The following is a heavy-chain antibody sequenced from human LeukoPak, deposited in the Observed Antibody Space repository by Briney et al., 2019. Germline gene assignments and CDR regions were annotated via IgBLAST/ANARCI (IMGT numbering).Heavy chain of an antibody. CDR2: ISSSGSTI. CDR1: GFTFSSYE. D-gene: IGHD3-22*01. CDR3: ASTLHDSSGYPIPFDY. V-gene: IGHV3-48*03. J-gene: IGHJ4*02. Sequence: GGSLRLSCAASGFTFSSYEMNWVRQAPGKGLEWVSYISSSGSTIYYADSVKGRFTIPRDNAKNSLYLQMNSLRAEDTAVYYCASTLHDSSGYPIPFDYWGQGTLVTVSS.